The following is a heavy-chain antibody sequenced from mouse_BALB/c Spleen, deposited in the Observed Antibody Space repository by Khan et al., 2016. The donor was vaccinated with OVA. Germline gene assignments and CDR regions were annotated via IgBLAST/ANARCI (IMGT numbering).Heavy chain of an antibody. J-gene: IGHJ2*01. CDR3: ARSYGGDFDY. CDR1: GYLITSDYA. V-gene: IGHV3-2*02. CDR2: ISYSGNT. D-gene: IGHD1-1*02. Sequence: EVQLQESGPGLVKPSQSLSLTCTVTGYLITSDYAWNWIRQFPGNKLEWMGFISYSGNTKYNPSLKNRFSITRDTSKNQFFLHLNSVTIEDTATYYCARSYGGDFDYWGQGTTLTVSS.